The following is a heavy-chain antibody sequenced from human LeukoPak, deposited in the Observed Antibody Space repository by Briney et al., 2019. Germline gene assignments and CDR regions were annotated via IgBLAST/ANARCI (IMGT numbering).Heavy chain of an antibody. D-gene: IGHD2/OR15-2a*01. CDR2: ISGYQGST. V-gene: IGHV1-18*01. CDR3: APYGNKGNWFDP. Sequence: ASVKVSCKASGYTFTNYGITWVRQAPGQGLEWMGWISGYQGSTKYAQNFQGRVTMTIDTSTGTAYMELSSLRSEDTAVYYCAPYGNKGNWFDPWGQGTLVTVSS. J-gene: IGHJ5*02. CDR1: GYTFTNYG.